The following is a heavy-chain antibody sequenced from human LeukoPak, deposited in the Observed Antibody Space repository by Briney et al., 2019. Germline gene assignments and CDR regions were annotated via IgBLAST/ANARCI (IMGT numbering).Heavy chain of an antibody. J-gene: IGHJ4*02. CDR1: GGSFSGYY. Sequence: SETLSLTCAVYGGSFSGYYWSWIRQPPGKGLEWIGEINHSGSTNYNPSLKSRVTISVDTSKNQFSLKLSSVTAADTAVYYCARAEGYCSGLYDYWGQGTPVTVSS. CDR2: INHSGST. D-gene: IGHD6-19*01. CDR3: ARAEGYCSGLYDY. V-gene: IGHV4-34*01.